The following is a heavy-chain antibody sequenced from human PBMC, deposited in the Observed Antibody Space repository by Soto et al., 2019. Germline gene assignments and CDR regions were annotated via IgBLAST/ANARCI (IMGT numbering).Heavy chain of an antibody. J-gene: IGHJ4*02. CDR3: AKDTGGQAGALGN. CDR1: GFTFSSYG. D-gene: IGHD3-16*01. CDR2: ISYDGSNK. V-gene: IGHV3-30*18. Sequence: QVQLVESGGGVVQPGRSLRLSCAASGFTFSSYGMHWVRQAPGKGLEWVAVISYDGSNKYYADSVKGRFTISRDNSKKTLYLQMNGLRAEDTAVYYCAKDTGGQAGALGNWGQGTMVIVS.